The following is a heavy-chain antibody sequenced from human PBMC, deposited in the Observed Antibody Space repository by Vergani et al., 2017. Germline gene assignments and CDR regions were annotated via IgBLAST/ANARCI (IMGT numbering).Heavy chain of an antibody. D-gene: IGHD1-26*01. CDR3: ARDLSRAWYFDL. V-gene: IGHV3-23*01. CDR2: LSGSVGST. CDR1: GFTFSSYA. J-gene: IGHJ2*01. Sequence: EVQLLESGGGLVQPGGSLRLSCAASGFTFSSYAMSWVRQAPGKGLEWVSTLSGSVGSTYYADSVKGRFTISRDNSKNTLYLQMNSLRAEDTAVYYCARDLSRAWYFDLWGRGTLVTVSS.